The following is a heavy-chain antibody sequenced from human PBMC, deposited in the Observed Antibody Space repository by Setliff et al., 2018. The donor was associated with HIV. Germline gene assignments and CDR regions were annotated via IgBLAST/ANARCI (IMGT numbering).Heavy chain of an antibody. CDR3: ARELGRTVDY. Sequence: SETLSLTCTVSGGSMTSHFWGWIRQPPGKGLEWIGYVHHGGTANYNPSLKSRVSMSVDRSRNQVSLNLNSVTAADTSVYYCARELGRTVDYWGQGALVTVSS. D-gene: IGHD2-21*02. V-gene: IGHV4-59*11. J-gene: IGHJ4*02. CDR2: VHHGGTA. CDR1: GGSMTSHF.